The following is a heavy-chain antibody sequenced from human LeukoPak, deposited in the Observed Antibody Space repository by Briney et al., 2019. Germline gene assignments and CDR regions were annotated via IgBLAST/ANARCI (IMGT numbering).Heavy chain of an antibody. D-gene: IGHD6-19*01. Sequence: ASVKVSCKASGYTFTSYGISWVRQAPGQGLEWMGWMNPNSGNTGYAQKFQGRVTMTRNTSISTAYMELSSLRSEDTAVYYCARVGRAVAGYNFDYWGQGTLVTVSS. CDR3: ARVGRAVAGYNFDY. V-gene: IGHV1-8*02. CDR2: MNPNSGNT. CDR1: GYTFTSYG. J-gene: IGHJ4*02.